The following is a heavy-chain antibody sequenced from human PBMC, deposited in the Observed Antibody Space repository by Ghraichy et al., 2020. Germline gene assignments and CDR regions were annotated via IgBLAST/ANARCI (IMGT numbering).Heavy chain of an antibody. CDR3: AKSAGGYCTGGSCFKFDY. D-gene: IGHD2-15*01. V-gene: IGHV3-15*07. Sequence: GGSLRLSCAASGFTFSDAWMHWVRQAPGKGLEWVGRIKSQTDGGTTESAAPVKGRFTISRDDAKNTLYLQMNSLRAEDTAVYYCAKSAGGYCTGGSCFKFDYWGQGTLVTVSS. CDR1: GFTFSDAW. J-gene: IGHJ4*02. CDR2: IKSQTDGGTT.